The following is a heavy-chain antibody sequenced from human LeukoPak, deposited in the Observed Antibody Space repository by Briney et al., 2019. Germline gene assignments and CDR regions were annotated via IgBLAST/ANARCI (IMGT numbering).Heavy chain of an antibody. CDR2: ISAYNGNT. Sequence: ASVKLSCKASGYTFTNYGITWVRQAPGQRLEWMGWISAYNGNTNYAQKLQGRVTMTIDKTTSTAYMELRSLRSDDTAVYYCARGGANCSGGRCPLNWFDPWGQGTPVTVSS. D-gene: IGHD2-15*01. CDR3: ARGGANCSGGRCPLNWFDP. V-gene: IGHV1-18*01. CDR1: GYTFTNYG. J-gene: IGHJ5*02.